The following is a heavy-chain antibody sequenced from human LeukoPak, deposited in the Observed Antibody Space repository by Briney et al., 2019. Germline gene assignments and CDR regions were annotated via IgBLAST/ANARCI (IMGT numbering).Heavy chain of an antibody. V-gene: IGHV3-30*02. CDR1: GFTFNTYG. Sequence: GGSLRLSCAASGFTFNTYGMHWVRQAPGKGLEWVAFIRYDGSNKYYADSVKGRFTISRDNSKNTLYLQMNSLRTEDTAVYYCAKDRKRSAITMIRGVRGYSYHYMDVWGKGTTVTISS. CDR3: AKDRKRSAITMIRGVRGYSYHYMDV. CDR2: IRYDGSNK. J-gene: IGHJ6*03. D-gene: IGHD3-10*01.